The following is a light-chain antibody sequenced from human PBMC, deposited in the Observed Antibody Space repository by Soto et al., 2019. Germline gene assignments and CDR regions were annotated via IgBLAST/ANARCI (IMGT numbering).Light chain of an antibody. J-gene: IGKJ2*01. CDR1: QSATNW. V-gene: IGKV1-5*03. CDR3: QQYNTFPPYT. CDR2: QAS. Sequence: DIPMTQSPSTLSASVGDRVTITCRASQSATNWLAWYQQQPGKAPKVLIYQASNLQRGVPSRFRGSGSGTEFTLTIDSLQPDDFATYYCQQYNTFPPYTFGQGTRLEIK.